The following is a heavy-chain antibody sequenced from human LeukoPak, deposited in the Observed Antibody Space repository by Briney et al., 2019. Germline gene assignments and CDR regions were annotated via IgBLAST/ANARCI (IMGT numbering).Heavy chain of an antibody. Sequence: PGGSLRLSCAASGFTFSNYWMHWVRQAPGKGLVWVSRINNGGSRTMYADSVKGRFTISRDNARNTLYLQMNSLRAEDTAIYYCATRGSDSSDYFFGFYWGQGTLVTVSS. CDR3: ATRGSDSSDYFFGFY. CDR1: GFTFSNYW. J-gene: IGHJ4*02. V-gene: IGHV3-74*03. CDR2: INNGGSRT. D-gene: IGHD3-22*01.